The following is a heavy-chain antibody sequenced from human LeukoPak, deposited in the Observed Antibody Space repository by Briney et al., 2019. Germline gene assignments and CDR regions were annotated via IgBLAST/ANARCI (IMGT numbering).Heavy chain of an antibody. CDR1: GGSISSYY. J-gene: IGHJ5*02. Sequence: SETLSLTCTVSGGSISSYYWSWIRQPPGKGLEWIGYIYYSGSTNYNPSLKSRVTISVDTSKNQFSLKLSSVTAADTAVYYCAAVPNYDFWSGPEGNWFDPWGQGTLVTVSS. V-gene: IGHV4-59*08. D-gene: IGHD3-3*01. CDR3: AAVPNYDFWSGPEGNWFDP. CDR2: IYYSGST.